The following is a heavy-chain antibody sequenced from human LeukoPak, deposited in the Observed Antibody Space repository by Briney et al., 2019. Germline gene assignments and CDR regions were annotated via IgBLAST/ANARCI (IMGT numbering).Heavy chain of an antibody. CDR1: GFTFSRHW. D-gene: IGHD1-26*01. V-gene: IGHV3-74*01. J-gene: IGHJ4*02. CDR2: INEDGSTT. Sequence: PGGSLRLSCAASGFTFSRHWMHWVRQAPGEGLVWVSRINEDGSTTNYADSVKGRFTISRDNAKNTLYLQMNSLRAEDTAVYYCVRDLGGRSGHWGQGTLVTVSS. CDR3: VRDLGGRSGH.